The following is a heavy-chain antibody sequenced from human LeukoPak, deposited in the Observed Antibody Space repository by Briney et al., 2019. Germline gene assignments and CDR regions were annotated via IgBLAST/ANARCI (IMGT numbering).Heavy chain of an antibody. Sequence: EASVKVSCKASGYTFTNYGVSWVRQAPGQGLEWMGWISAYNGNTNYAQKFQGRITMTTDTSTSTAYMELRSLRSDDTAVYYCARDYPAQLGGDAFDIWGQGTMVTVSS. D-gene: IGHD7-27*01. J-gene: IGHJ3*02. CDR3: ARDYPAQLGGDAFDI. CDR2: ISAYNGNT. CDR1: GYTFTNYG. V-gene: IGHV1-18*01.